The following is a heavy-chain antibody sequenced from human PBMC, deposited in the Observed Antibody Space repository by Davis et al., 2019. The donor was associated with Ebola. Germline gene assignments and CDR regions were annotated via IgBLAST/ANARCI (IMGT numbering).Heavy chain of an antibody. Sequence: ASVKVSCKASGYTFTSYAMNWVRHAPGQGLEWMGWINTNTGNPTYAQGFTGRFVFSLDTSVSTAYLQISSLKAEDTAVYYCARGPPSHIVVVTAIPDYWGQGTLVTVSS. CDR1: GYTFTSYA. J-gene: IGHJ4*02. CDR3: ARGPPSHIVVVTAIPDY. D-gene: IGHD2-21*02. V-gene: IGHV7-4-1*02. CDR2: INTNTGNP.